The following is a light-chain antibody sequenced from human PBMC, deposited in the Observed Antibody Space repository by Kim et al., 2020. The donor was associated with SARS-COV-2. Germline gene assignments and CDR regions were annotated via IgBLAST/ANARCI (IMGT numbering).Light chain of an antibody. J-gene: IGLJ1*01. CDR2: DVS. CDR1: GSDVGGYKY. V-gene: IGLV2-14*03. CDR3: SSYTSSSTRV. Sequence: GQSITISCTGTGSDVGGYKYVSWYQQHPGEAPKLMIYDVSNRPSGVSNRFSGSKSGNTASLTISGLQAEDEADYYCSSYTSSSTRVFGTGTKVTVL.